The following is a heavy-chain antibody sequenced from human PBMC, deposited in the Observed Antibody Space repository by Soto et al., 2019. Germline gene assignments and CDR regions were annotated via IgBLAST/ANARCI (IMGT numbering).Heavy chain of an antibody. D-gene: IGHD3-22*01. CDR1: GGSLSRYA. Sequence: VKVACQASGGSLSRYAIIWVRQAPGQGLEWMGGIIPIFGTAHYAQKFQGRVTITADESTSTAYMELTSLRSEDTAVYYCARGPHSSGYYPTWGQGTLVTVSS. CDR3: ARGPHSSGYYPT. CDR2: IIPIFGTA. V-gene: IGHV1-69*01. J-gene: IGHJ4*02.